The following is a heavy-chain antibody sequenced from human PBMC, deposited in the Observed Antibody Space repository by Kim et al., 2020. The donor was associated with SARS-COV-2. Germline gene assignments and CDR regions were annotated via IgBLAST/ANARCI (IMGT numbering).Heavy chain of an antibody. J-gene: IGHJ4*02. V-gene: IGHV3-48*02. CDR3: ARVFDFDWLLYRSYYFDY. D-gene: IGHD3-9*01. CDR1: GFTFSSYS. Sequence: GGSLRLSCAASGFTFSSYSMNWVRQAPGKGLEWVSYISSSSSTIYYADSVKGRFTISRDNAKNSLYLQMNSLRDEDTAVYYCARVFDFDWLLYRSYYFDYWGPGTLVTVSS. CDR2: ISSSSSTI.